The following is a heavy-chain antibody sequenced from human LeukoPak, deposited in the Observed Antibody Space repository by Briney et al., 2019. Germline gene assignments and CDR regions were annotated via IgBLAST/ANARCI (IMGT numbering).Heavy chain of an antibody. CDR3: ARIPSYCGGDCWYDY. D-gene: IGHD2-21*02. Sequence: GGSLRLSCAASGFTFSSYEMNWVRQAPGKGLEWVSYISGSGSTIYYADSVKGRFTISRDNAKNSLYLQMNSLRAEDTAVYYCARIPSYCGGDCWYDYWGQGTLVTVSS. CDR2: ISGSGSTI. J-gene: IGHJ4*02. V-gene: IGHV3-48*03. CDR1: GFTFSSYE.